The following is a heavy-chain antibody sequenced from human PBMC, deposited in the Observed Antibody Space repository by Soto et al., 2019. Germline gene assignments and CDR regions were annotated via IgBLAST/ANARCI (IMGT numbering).Heavy chain of an antibody. CDR3: AKTDPGGRRSGICYPDY. D-gene: IGHD2-15*01. Sequence: QVHLVESGGGVVQPGQSLRLSCAASGFTFSTYAMHWLRQAPGKGLEWVAIISYDATNKFYADSVKGRFTISRDNSKNTLYLQMNSLRPEDTAVYYCAKTDPGGRRSGICYPDYWGQGTLVTVSS. V-gene: IGHV3-30*18. J-gene: IGHJ4*02. CDR1: GFTFSTYA. CDR2: ISYDATNK.